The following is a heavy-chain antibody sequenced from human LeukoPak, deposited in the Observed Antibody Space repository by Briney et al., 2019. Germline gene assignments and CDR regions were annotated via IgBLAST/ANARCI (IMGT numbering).Heavy chain of an antibody. Sequence: PSETLSLTCTVSGGSISSYYWSWIRQPAGKGLEWIGRIYTSGSTNYNPSLKSRVTMSVDTSKNQFSLKLSSVTAADTAVYYCARDRLDTYYYYYGMDVWGQGTTVTVSS. CDR1: GGSISSYY. J-gene: IGHJ6*02. CDR2: IYTSGST. V-gene: IGHV4-4*07. CDR3: ARDRLDTYYYYYGMDV. D-gene: IGHD3-22*01.